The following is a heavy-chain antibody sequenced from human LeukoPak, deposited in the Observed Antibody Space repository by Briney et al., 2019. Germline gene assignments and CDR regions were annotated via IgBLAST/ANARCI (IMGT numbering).Heavy chain of an antibody. D-gene: IGHD4-17*01. J-gene: IGHJ3*01. Sequence: GGSLRLSCAASGFTFSEYALVWVRQAPGKGLEWVSASSSGGANTLYADAVKGRFTISRDNSKNTLYLQMDSLRAEDTAVYLCGRDPNGDYVGAFEFWGHGTMVTVSS. CDR3: GRDPNGDYVGAFEF. V-gene: IGHV3-23*01. CDR1: GFTFSEYA. CDR2: SSSGGANT.